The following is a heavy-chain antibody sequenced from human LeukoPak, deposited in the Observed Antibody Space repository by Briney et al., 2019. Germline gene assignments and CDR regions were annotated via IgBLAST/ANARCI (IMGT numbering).Heavy chain of an antibody. J-gene: IGHJ4*02. CDR2: IYYSGRT. D-gene: IGHD6-19*01. CDR1: GGSISSYY. V-gene: IGHV4-59*01. CDR3: ARVAGWYLFDY. Sequence: SETLSLTCTVSGGSISSYYWSWIRQPPGKGLEWIGYIYYSGRTNYNPSLKSRVTISVDTSKNQFSLKLSSVTVADTAVYCCARVAGWYLFDYWGQGTLVTVSS.